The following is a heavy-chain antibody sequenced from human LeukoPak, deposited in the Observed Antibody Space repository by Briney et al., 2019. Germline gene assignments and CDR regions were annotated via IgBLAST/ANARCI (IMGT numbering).Heavy chain of an antibody. D-gene: IGHD3-9*01. V-gene: IGHV3-30*18. J-gene: IGHJ4*02. CDR2: ISYDGSNK. Sequence: GGSLSLSCAASGFTFSSYGMHWVRQAPGKGLEWVAVISYDGSNKYYADSVKGRFTISRDNSKNTLYLQMNSLRAEDTAVYYCAKGSDILTGYSDGVFDYWGQGTLVTVSS. CDR1: GFTFSSYG. CDR3: AKGSDILTGYSDGVFDY.